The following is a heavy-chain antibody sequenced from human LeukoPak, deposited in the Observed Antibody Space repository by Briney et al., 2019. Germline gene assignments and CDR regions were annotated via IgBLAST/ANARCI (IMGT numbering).Heavy chain of an antibody. J-gene: IGHJ5*02. CDR3: ASFDFWSGYFDP. Sequence: GGSLRLSCAASGFTFSSYGMHWVRQASGKGLEWVGRIRSKANSYATAYAASVKGRFTISRDDSKNTAYLQMNSLKTEDTAVYYCASFDFWSGYFDPWGQGTLVTVSS. D-gene: IGHD3-3*01. CDR1: GFTFSSYG. V-gene: IGHV3-73*01. CDR2: IRSKANSYAT.